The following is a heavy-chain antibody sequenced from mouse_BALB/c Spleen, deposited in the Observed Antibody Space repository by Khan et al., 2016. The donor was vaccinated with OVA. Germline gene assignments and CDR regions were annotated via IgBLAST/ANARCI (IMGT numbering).Heavy chain of an antibody. CDR2: INPSTGYT. CDR1: GYTFINYW. J-gene: IGHJ2*01. D-gene: IGHD1-3*01. CDR3: ARRGLQWDFDY. V-gene: IGHV1-7*01. Sequence: QVQLKQSGAELAKPGASVEMSCKASGYTFINYWILWVKQRPGQGLEWIGYINPSTGYTEYNQNLKDKATLTADKSSSTAYMQLSSLTSEDSAVYYCARRGLQWDFDYWGQGTILTVSS.